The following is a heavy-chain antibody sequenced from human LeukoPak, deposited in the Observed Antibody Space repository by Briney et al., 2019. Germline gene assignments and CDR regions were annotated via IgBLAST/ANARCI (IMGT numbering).Heavy chain of an antibody. D-gene: IGHD5-18*01. CDR3: ARVPGYSSGNWDFDL. V-gene: IGHV3-11*04. CDR1: GFTFSDYY. Sequence: PGGSLRLSCAASGFTFSDYYMSWIRQAPGKGLEWVSYITSSGTTIFYADSVQGRFTISRDNARNSLDLQMNSLRAEDTAVYYCARVPGYSSGNWDFDLWGRGTLVTVSS. CDR2: ITSSGTTI. J-gene: IGHJ2*01.